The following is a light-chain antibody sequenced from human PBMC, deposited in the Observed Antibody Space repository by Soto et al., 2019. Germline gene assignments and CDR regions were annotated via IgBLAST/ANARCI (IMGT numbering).Light chain of an antibody. J-gene: IGLJ2*01. CDR3: QSADSSATYVV. CDR2: KDN. Sequence: SYELTQPPSVSVSPGQMARITCSGDALPKQYAYWYQQQPGQAPVLVIYKDNERPSGIPERFSGSTSGTTVTLTISGVQAEDEAYYYCQSADSSATYVVFGGGTKLTVL. V-gene: IGLV3-25*03. CDR1: ALPKQY.